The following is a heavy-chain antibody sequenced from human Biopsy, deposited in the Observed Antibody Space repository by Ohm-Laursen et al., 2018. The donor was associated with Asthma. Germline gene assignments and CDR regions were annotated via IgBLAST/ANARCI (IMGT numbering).Heavy chain of an antibody. J-gene: IGHJ4*02. Sequence: SQTLSFTCIVSGASITSSAYYWGWIRQPPGKGLEWIGSMYYGKTTYYSPSLKIRVPIPEDTSKNQISLFLSSVTAADTAVYYCARHDHRWDTYADFWGQGMLVTVSS. D-gene: IGHD2-2*01. CDR1: GASITSSAYY. V-gene: IGHV4-39*01. CDR3: ARHDHRWDTYADF. CDR2: MYYGKTT.